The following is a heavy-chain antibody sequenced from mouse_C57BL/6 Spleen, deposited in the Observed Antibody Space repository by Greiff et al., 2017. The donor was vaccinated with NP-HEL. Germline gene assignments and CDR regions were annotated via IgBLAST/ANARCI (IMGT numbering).Heavy chain of an antibody. CDR3: AKRDYYGSSYWYFDV. J-gene: IGHJ1*03. CDR2: IYPRSGNT. Sequence: VQRVESGAELARPGASVKLSCKASGYTFTSYGISWVKQRTGQGLEWIGEIYPRSGNTYYNEKFKGKATLTADKSSSTAYMELRSLTSEDSAVYFCAKRDYYGSSYWYFDVWGTGTTVTVSS. D-gene: IGHD1-1*01. V-gene: IGHV1-81*01. CDR1: GYTFTSYG.